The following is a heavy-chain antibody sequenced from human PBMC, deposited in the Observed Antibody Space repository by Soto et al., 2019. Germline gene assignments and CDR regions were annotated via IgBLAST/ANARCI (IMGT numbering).Heavy chain of an antibody. D-gene: IGHD6-19*01. CDR1: GGTFSSYT. J-gene: IGHJ5*02. Sequence: GASVKVSCKASGGTFSSYTIRWVRQAPGQGLEWMGRIIPILGIANYAQKFQGRVTITADKSTSTAYMELSSLRSEDTAVYYCARDSVAVAGIGKGNWFDPWGQGTLVTVSS. CDR2: IIPILGIA. CDR3: ARDSVAVAGIGKGNWFDP. V-gene: IGHV1-69*04.